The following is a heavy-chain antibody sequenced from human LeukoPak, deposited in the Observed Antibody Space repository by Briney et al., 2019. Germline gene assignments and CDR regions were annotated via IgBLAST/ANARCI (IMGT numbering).Heavy chain of an antibody. CDR1: GGSISSGGYS. Sequence: SETLSLTCTVSGGSISSGGYSWSWIRQHPGKGLEWIGYIYYSGSTYYNPSLKSRVTISVDTSKNQFSLKLSSVTAADTAVYYCARDPSCSSTSCYYYGMDVWGQGTTVTVSS. V-gene: IGHV4-31*03. J-gene: IGHJ6*02. D-gene: IGHD2-2*01. CDR2: IYYSGST. CDR3: ARDPSCSSTSCYYYGMDV.